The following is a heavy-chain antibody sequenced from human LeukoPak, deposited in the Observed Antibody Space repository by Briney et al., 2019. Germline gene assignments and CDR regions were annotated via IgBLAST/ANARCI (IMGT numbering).Heavy chain of an antibody. CDR3: AKAPRFSVTTNYLDY. D-gene: IGHD4-17*01. V-gene: IGHV1-69*06. CDR2: IIPIFGTA. J-gene: IGHJ4*02. Sequence: SVKVSCKASGGTFSSYAISWVRQAPGQGLEWMGGIIPIFGTANYAQKFQGRVTITADKSTSTAYMELSRLRSDDTAVYYCAKAPRFSVTTNYLDYWGQGTLVTVSS. CDR1: GGTFSSYA.